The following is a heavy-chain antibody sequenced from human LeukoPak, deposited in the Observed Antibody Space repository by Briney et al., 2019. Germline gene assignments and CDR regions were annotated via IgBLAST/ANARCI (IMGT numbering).Heavy chain of an antibody. CDR3: ARDDPAIAMDV. J-gene: IGHJ6*04. Sequence: ASVKVSCKASGYTFTSYYMHWVRQAPGQGLEWMAVMNPSGSSTSYAQKFQGRVTMTRDTSTSTVYMELSSLGSEDTAVYYCARDDPAIAMDVWGKGTTVTVSS. CDR2: MNPSGSST. CDR1: GYTFTSYY. V-gene: IGHV1-46*01.